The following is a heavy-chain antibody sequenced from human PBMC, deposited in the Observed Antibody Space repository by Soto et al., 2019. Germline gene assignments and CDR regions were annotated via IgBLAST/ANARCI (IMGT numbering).Heavy chain of an antibody. CDR2: IYYSGTT. Sequence: SETLSLTCGVSGGSISSINWWSWVRQTPGKGLEWIGEIYYSGTTNYNPSLTSRVTMSIDKSKNQFFLNLTSVTAADTAVYYCVRVGLVGATSLSNAWFDPWGQGTLVTVSS. J-gene: IGHJ5*02. CDR3: VRVGLVGATSLSNAWFDP. CDR1: GGSISSINW. D-gene: IGHD1-26*01. V-gene: IGHV4-4*02.